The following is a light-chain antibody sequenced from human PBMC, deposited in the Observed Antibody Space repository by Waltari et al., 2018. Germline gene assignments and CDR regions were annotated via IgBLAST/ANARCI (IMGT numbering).Light chain of an antibody. Sequence: DIQMTQSPSSVSASVGDRVTITCRASQGLGTWLAWYQQKPGKAPKVLIYGASTLLTGVPSRFSGSGSGTEFTLTITGLPPEDFASYFCQQGNSFPPPFGQGTRVEV. CDR2: GAS. CDR1: QGLGTW. CDR3: QQGNSFPPP. J-gene: IGKJ1*01. V-gene: IGKV1-12*01.